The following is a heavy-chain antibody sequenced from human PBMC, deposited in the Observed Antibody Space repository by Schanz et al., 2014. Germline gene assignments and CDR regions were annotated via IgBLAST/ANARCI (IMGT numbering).Heavy chain of an antibody. CDR1: GYTFTSYG. Sequence: QVQLVQSGAEVKNPGASVKVSCKASGYTFTSYGISWVRQAPGQGLEWMGRINPNSGGTNYAQKFQGRVTMTRDTSISTAYMELRRLRSDDTATYFCARARYTGYDCSGYWGQGTLLIVSS. CDR2: INPNSGGT. CDR3: ARARYTGYDCSGY. D-gene: IGHD5-12*01. J-gene: IGHJ4*02. V-gene: IGHV1-2*06.